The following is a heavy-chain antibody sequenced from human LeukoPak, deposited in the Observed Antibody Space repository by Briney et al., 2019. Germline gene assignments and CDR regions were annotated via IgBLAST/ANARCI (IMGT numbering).Heavy chain of an antibody. V-gene: IGHV3-23*01. D-gene: IGHD2-2*01. J-gene: IGHJ3*02. CDR3: AKDKVVVVPAATTIDAFDI. CDR1: GFTFSSYA. Sequence: GGSLRLSCAASGFTFSSYAMSWVRQAPGKGLEWVSAISGSGGSTYYADSVKGRFTISRDNSKNTLYLQMNSLRAEDTAVYYCAKDKVVVVPAATTIDAFDIWGQGTMVTVSS. CDR2: ISGSGGST.